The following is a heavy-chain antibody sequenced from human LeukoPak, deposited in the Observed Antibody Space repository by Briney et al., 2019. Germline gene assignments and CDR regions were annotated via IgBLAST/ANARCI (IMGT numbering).Heavy chain of an antibody. CDR2: IYSGGST. J-gene: IGHJ4*02. CDR1: GFTVSSNY. CDR3: ARGSRRGPAGYYDSSGYYYGGDFDY. V-gene: IGHV3-53*01. Sequence: GGSLRLSCAASGFTVSSNYVSWVRQAPGKGLEWVSVIYSGGSTYYADSVKGRFTISRDNSKNTLYLQMNSLRAEDTAVYYCARGSRRGPAGYYDSSGYYYGGDFDYWGQGTLVTVSS. D-gene: IGHD3-22*01.